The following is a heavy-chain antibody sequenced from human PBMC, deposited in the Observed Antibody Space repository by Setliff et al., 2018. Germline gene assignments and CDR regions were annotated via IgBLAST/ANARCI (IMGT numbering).Heavy chain of an antibody. J-gene: IGHJ5*02. D-gene: IGHD1-26*01. CDR2: INPNSGDT. CDR3: VRSGKFGMRFWFDQ. Sequence: ASVKVSCKASGNRFTDYNLHWVRQAPGQGLDWMGWINPNSGDTHSAQKFQGRVTMTRDTSINTAYVELSSLTSDDTAFYYCVRSGKFGMRFWFDQWGQGTLVTVS. CDR1: GNRFTDYN. V-gene: IGHV1-2*02.